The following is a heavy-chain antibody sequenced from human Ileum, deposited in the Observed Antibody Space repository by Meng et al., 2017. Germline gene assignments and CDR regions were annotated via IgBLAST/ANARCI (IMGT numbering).Heavy chain of an antibody. J-gene: IGHJ4*02. CDR3: ARAWSYSRAY. D-gene: IGHD1-26*01. V-gene: IGHV3-7*01. Sequence: GGSLRLSCAASGFTFSSYWMTWVRQAPGKGLEWVASIKEDGNEKNYLDSVKGRFTISRDNAKNSLYLQMNSLRADDTAVYYCARAWSYSRAYWGQGNLVNGAS. CDR1: GFTFSSYW. CDR2: IKEDGNEK.